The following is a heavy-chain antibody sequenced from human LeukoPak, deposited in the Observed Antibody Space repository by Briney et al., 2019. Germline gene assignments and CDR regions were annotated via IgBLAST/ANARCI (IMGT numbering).Heavy chain of an antibody. CDR3: ASRKSMVRGVNRDYYYYYYMDV. CDR2: IIPIFGTA. D-gene: IGHD3-10*01. J-gene: IGHJ6*03. Sequence: ASVKVSCKASGGTFSSYAISWARQAPGQGLEWMGGIIPIFGTANYAQKFQGRVTITADKSTSTAYMELSSLRSEDTAVYYCASRKSMVRGVNRDYYYYYYMDVWGKGTTVTVSS. CDR1: GGTFSSYA. V-gene: IGHV1-69*06.